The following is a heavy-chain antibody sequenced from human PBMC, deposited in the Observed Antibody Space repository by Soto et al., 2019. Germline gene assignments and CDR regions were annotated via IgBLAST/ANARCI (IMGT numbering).Heavy chain of an antibody. Sequence: SETLSLTCTVSGGSISSSSYYWGWIRLPPGKGLEWIGSIYYSGSTYYNPSLKSRVTISVDTSKNQFSLKLSSVTAADTAVYYCASARGLCYYGSGRGAFDIWGQGTMVTVSS. CDR1: GGSISSSSYY. D-gene: IGHD3-10*01. CDR2: IYYSGST. CDR3: ASARGLCYYGSGRGAFDI. V-gene: IGHV4-39*01. J-gene: IGHJ3*02.